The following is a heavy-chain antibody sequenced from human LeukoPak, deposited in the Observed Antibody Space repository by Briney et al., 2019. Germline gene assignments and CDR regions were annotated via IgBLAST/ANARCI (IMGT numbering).Heavy chain of an antibody. J-gene: IGHJ4*02. CDR2: INPDGTVP. Sequence: GGSLRLSCAASGFTFNVFWLTWVRQAPGKGLEWVANINPDGTVPSYVDSVKGRFTISRDNANNSLYLQMNSLRPEDTAVYYCVKGNWDDYWSQGALVTVSS. V-gene: IGHV3-7*01. CDR3: VKGNWDDY. D-gene: IGHD1-26*01. CDR1: GFTFNVFW.